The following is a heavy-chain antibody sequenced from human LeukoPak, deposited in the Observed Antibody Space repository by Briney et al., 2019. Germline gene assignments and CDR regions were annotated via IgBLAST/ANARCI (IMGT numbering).Heavy chain of an antibody. CDR3: ARRGSSGWYELDY. D-gene: IGHD6-19*01. Sequence: PSETLSLTCTVSGGSISSYYWSWIRQPPGKGLEWIGYIYYSGSTNYNPSLKSRVTISVDTSKNQFSLKLSSVTAADTAVYYCARRGSSGWYELDYWGQGTLVTVSS. CDR1: GGSISSYY. V-gene: IGHV4-59*08. CDR2: IYYSGST. J-gene: IGHJ4*02.